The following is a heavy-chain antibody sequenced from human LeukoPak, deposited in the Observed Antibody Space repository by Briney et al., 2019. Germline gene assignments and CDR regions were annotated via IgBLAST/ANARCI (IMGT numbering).Heavy chain of an antibody. D-gene: IGHD1-26*01. CDR2: IYYSGST. J-gene: IGHJ6*02. V-gene: IGHV4-59*01. CDR3: ARDTRRYSGSYSGVYYYYGMDV. CDR1: GGSISSYY. Sequence: PSETLSLTCTVSGGSISSYYWSWIRQPPGKGLEWIGYIYYSGSTNYNPSLKSRVTISVDTSKNQFSLKLSPVTAADTAVYYCARDTRRYSGSYSGVYYYYGMDVWGQGTTVTVSS.